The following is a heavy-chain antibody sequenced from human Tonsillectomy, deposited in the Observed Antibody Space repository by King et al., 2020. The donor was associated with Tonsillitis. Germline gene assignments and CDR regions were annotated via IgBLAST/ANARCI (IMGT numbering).Heavy chain of an antibody. D-gene: IGHD2-2*01. J-gene: IGHJ4*02. CDR3: ARNAASTSSRRVLYFDC. Sequence: VQLVESGGGVVQPGKSLRLSCVVSGFTFSSYALHWVRQAPGKGLEWLTIISYDGSNQYYADSVKGRFTISRDNSKNTLYLQMNSLRYEDTAIYYCARNAASTSSRRVLYFDCWGQGTLVTASS. V-gene: IGHV3-30-3*01. CDR1: GFTFSSYA. CDR2: ISYDGSNQ.